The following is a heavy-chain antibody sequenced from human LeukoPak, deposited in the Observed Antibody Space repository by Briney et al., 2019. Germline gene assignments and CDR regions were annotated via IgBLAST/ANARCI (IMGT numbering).Heavy chain of an antibody. J-gene: IGHJ4*02. Sequence: GGSLRLSCAASGFTFRSDWMGWVRQAPGKGLEWVANIKQDGSEKYYVDSVKGRFTISRDNAKNSLYLQMNSLRAEDTAVYYCARENYFDYWGQGTLVTVSS. CDR1: GFTFRSDW. CDR2: IKQDGSEK. CDR3: ARENYFDY. V-gene: IGHV3-7*01.